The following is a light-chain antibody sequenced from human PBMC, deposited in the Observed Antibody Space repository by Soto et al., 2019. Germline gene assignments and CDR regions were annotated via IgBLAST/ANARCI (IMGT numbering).Light chain of an antibody. V-gene: IGLV1-40*01. CDR2: GNS. CDR3: QSYHSSLSGPGV. Sequence: QSVLTQPPSVSGAPGPRVTISCTGSSSNIGAGYDVHWYQQLPGTAPKLLIDGNSNRPSGVPDRFSGYKSGTSASLAITGLQAADEADYYCQSYHSSLSGPGVFVGGPNLTVL. CDR1: SSNIGAGYD. J-gene: IGLJ3*02.